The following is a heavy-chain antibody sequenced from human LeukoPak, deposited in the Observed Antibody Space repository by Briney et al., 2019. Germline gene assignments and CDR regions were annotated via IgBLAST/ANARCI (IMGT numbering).Heavy chain of an antibody. Sequence: GGSLRLSCAASGFTFSSYAMHWVRQAPGKGLEWVAVISYDGSNKYYADSVKGRFTISRDNSKNTLYLQMNSLRAEDTAVYYCARDQGYCGSTSCQDYYYYYYMDVWGKGTTVTVSS. J-gene: IGHJ6*03. CDR1: GFTFSSYA. D-gene: IGHD2-2*01. CDR2: ISYDGSNK. V-gene: IGHV3-30*01. CDR3: ARDQGYCGSTSCQDYYYYYYMDV.